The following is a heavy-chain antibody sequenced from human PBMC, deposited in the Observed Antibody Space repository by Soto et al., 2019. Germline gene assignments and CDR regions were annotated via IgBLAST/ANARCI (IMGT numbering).Heavy chain of an antibody. J-gene: IGHJ4*02. CDR3: ARYEFPYYDSSGYVGAPDY. V-gene: IGHV1-69*12. Sequence: QVQLVQSGAEVKKPGSSVKVSCKASGGTFSSYAISWVRQAPGQGLEWMGGIIPIFGTANYAQKFQGRVTITADESTSTAYMELSSLRSEDTAVYYCARYEFPYYDSSGYVGAPDYWGQGTLVTVSS. CDR2: IIPIFGTA. D-gene: IGHD3-22*01. CDR1: GGTFSSYA.